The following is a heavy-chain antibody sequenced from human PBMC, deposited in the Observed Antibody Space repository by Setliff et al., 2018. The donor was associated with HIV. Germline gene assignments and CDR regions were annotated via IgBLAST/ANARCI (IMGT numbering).Heavy chain of an antibody. CDR3: TRHILAYCAGDCYPLDY. D-gene: IGHD2-21*02. CDR2: IYPGDSHT. V-gene: IGHV5-51*01. CDR1: GYSFTSYW. J-gene: IGHJ4*02. Sequence: PGESLKISCKGSGYSFTSYWIAWVRQVPGKGLEWMGIIYPGDSHTRYSPSFQGQVTFSADKSISTAYLRWSSLKASDTAIYYCTRHILAYCAGDCYPLDYWGQGTLVTVSS.